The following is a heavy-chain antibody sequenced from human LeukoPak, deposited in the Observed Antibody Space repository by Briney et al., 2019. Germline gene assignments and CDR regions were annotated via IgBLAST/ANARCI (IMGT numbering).Heavy chain of an antibody. CDR2: MNPNSGNT. V-gene: IGHV1-8*01. CDR1: GYTFTSYD. D-gene: IGHD1-1*01. Sequence: ASVKVSCKASGYTFTSYDINWVRQATGQGLEWMGWMNPNSGNTGYAQKFQGRVTMTGNTSISTAYMGLSSLRSEDTAVYYCARGQGTNDGYYYYMDVWGKGATVTVSS. J-gene: IGHJ6*03. CDR3: ARGQGTNDGYYYYMDV.